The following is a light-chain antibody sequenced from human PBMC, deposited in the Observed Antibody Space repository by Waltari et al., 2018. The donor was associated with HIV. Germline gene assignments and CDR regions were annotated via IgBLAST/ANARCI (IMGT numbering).Light chain of an antibody. V-gene: IGKV3-20*01. CDR2: GAS. J-gene: IGKJ2*01. Sequence: EIVLTQSPRTLSLSPGERATLSWRASQTVTSNYLAWYQVKPGQAPRLLIYGASIRATGVPDRFSGSGSGTDFTLTIGRLEPEDFAVYYCHQYGTSPQTFGQGSKVEIK. CDR1: QTVTSNY. CDR3: HQYGTSPQT.